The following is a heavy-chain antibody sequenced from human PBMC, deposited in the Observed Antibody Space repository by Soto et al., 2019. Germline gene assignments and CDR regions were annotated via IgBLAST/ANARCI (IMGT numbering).Heavy chain of an antibody. CDR3: ARRPRERHTNPFDY. Sequence: SETLSLTCTVSGGSISSSSYYWGWIRQPPGKGLEWIGSIYYSGSTYYNPSLKSRVTISVDTSKNQFSLKLSSVTAADTAVYYCARRPRERHTNPFDYWGQGTLVTVSS. D-gene: IGHD1-26*01. V-gene: IGHV4-39*01. J-gene: IGHJ4*02. CDR2: IYYSGST. CDR1: GGSISSSSYY.